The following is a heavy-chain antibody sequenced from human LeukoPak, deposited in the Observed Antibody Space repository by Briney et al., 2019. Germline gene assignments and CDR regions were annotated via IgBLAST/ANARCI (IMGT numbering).Heavy chain of an antibody. J-gene: IGHJ4*02. CDR1: GFIFSTYG. D-gene: IGHD1-26*01. V-gene: IGHV3-30*18. CDR3: AKEVGTFTLDY. Sequence: GGSLRLSCAASGFIFSTYGMHWVRQAPGQGLEWVAVISYDGSNKYYADSVEGRFTISRDNSKNTLYLQMNSLRTEDTVVYYCAKEVGTFTLDYWGQGTLVTVSS. CDR2: ISYDGSNK.